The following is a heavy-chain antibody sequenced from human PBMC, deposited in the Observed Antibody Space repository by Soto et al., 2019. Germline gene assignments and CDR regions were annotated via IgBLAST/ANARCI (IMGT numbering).Heavy chain of an antibody. Sequence: EVQLLESGGGLVQPGGSLRLSCAASGFTFSSYAMSWAPKVPGKGLEWVSAISGSGGSTYYADSVKGRFTISRDNSKNTLYLQMNSLRAEDTAVYYCAKDPPYYYGSGPGGYWGQGTLVTVSS. CDR1: GFTFSSYA. CDR3: AKDPPYYYGSGPGGY. CDR2: ISGSGGST. V-gene: IGHV3-23*01. J-gene: IGHJ4*02. D-gene: IGHD3-10*01.